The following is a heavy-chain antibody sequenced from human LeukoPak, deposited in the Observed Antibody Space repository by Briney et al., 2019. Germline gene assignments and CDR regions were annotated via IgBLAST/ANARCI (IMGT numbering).Heavy chain of an antibody. Sequence: PGGSLRLSCGASGFTFSDHSLNWVRQAPGKGLEWVSYISSSGSPIYYADSVKGRFTISRDNAKNSLYLQMNSLRAEDTAVYYCARFYGDSHYYYYYVMDVWGQGTTVIVSS. CDR2: ISSSGSPI. V-gene: IGHV3-48*04. J-gene: IGHJ6*02. CDR3: ARFYGDSHYYYYYVMDV. D-gene: IGHD4-17*01. CDR1: GFTFSDHS.